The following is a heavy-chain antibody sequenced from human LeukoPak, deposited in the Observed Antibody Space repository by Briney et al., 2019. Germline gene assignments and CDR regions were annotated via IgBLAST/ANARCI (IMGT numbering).Heavy chain of an antibody. V-gene: IGHV4-39*01. CDR2: IYYTGST. J-gene: IGHJ5*02. CDR3: ARHLSGPMVRGSNWFDT. CDR1: GGSITSTTYY. D-gene: IGHD3-10*01. Sequence: PSETLSLTCTVSGGSITSTTYYCGWIRQPPGKGLEWIGTIYYTGSTYYNPSLKSRVTISVDTSKNQFSLKLSSVTAADTAVYYCARHLSGPMVRGSNWFDTWGQGTLVTVSS.